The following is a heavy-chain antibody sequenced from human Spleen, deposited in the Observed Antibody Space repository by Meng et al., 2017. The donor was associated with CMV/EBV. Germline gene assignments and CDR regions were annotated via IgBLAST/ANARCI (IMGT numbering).Heavy chain of an antibody. CDR2: IYSGGRK. J-gene: IGHJ4*02. CDR1: GFTVSNNY. Sequence: LSLTCAASGFTVSNNYMSWVRQAPGKGLEWVSVIYSGGRKVYAESVKGRFTISRDNAKNSLYLQMNSLRAEDTAVYYCARHPPLYDSSGPDPQLAYWGQGTLVTVSS. D-gene: IGHD3-22*01. CDR3: ARHPPLYDSSGPDPQLAY. V-gene: IGHV3-66*04.